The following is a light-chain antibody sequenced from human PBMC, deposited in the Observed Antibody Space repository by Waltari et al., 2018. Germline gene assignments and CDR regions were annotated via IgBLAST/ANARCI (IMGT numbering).Light chain of an antibody. V-gene: IGKV3-20*01. J-gene: IGKJ1*01. CDR2: GAS. Sequence: IVLTQSPGTLSLSPGERATLPCRASQRVSRSLAWYQQKPGQAPKLLIYGASTRATCIPDRFTGSGSGTDFSLTISSLEPEDFAIYFCQHYVRLPATFGQGTKVEIK. CDR1: QRVSRS. CDR3: QHYVRLPAT.